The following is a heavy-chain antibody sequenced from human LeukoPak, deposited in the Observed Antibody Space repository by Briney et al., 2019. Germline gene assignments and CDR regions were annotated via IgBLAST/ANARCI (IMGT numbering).Heavy chain of an antibody. CDR1: GYTLTELS. V-gene: IGHV1-24*01. CDR2: FDPEDGET. CDR3: ATRELRLGELSPSAHYY. Sequence: ASVKVSCKVSGYTLTELSMHWVRQAPGKGLEWMGGFDPEDGETIYAQKFQGRVTMTEDTSTDTAYMERSSLRSEDTAVYYCATRELRLGELSPSAHYYWGQGTLVTVSS. J-gene: IGHJ4*02. D-gene: IGHD3-16*02.